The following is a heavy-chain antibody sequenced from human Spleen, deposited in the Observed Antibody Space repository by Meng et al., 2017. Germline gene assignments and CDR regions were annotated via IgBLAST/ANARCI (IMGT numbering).Heavy chain of an antibody. Sequence: GESLKISCAASGFTFSSYSMNWVRQAPGKGLEWVSSISSSSSYIYYADSVKGRFTISRDNAKNSLYLQMNSLRAEDTAVYYCARSRSDSSGYYYTNIDYWGQGTLVTVSS. J-gene: IGHJ4*02. CDR2: ISSSSSYI. CDR1: GFTFSSYS. V-gene: IGHV3-21*01. D-gene: IGHD3-22*01. CDR3: ARSRSDSSGYYYTNIDY.